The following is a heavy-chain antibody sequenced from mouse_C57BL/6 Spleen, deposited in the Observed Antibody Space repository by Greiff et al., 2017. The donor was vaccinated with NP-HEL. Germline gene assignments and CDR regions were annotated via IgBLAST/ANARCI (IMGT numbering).Heavy chain of an antibody. Sequence: EVQLQQSGPELVKPGASVKISCKASGYTFTDYYMNWVKQSHGKSLEWIRDINPNNGGTSYNQKFKGKATLTVDKSSSTAYMELRSLTSEDSAVYYCAITVFAYWGQGTLVTVSA. D-gene: IGHD4-1*01. V-gene: IGHV1-26*01. CDR1: GYTFTDYY. CDR2: INPNNGGT. J-gene: IGHJ3*01. CDR3: AITVFAY.